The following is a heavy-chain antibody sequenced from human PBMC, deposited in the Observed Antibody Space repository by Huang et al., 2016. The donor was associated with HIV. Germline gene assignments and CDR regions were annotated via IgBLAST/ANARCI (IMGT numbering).Heavy chain of an antibody. J-gene: IGHJ6*03. D-gene: IGHD3-10*01. Sequence: QLLLQESGPGLVKPSEALALTCAVSGGSIRSSDYHWGWIRQPPGKGLEGIGRIYYKGSTPYSPSLKRRVTIAVDTSKDLFFLNLTSMTAADTAVYYCARHREGPVAYYSGWGSHLNYMDVWGRGRTVVVSS. V-gene: IGHV4-39*01. CDR2: IYYKGST. CDR1: GGSIRSSDYH. CDR3: ARHREGPVAYYSGWGSHLNYMDV.